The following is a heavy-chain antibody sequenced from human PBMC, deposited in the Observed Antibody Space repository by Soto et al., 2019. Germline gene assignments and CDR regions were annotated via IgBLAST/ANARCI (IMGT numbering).Heavy chain of an antibody. CDR3: ARDGSTDNWFDP. D-gene: IGHD2-2*03. J-gene: IGHJ5*02. CDR2: ISYSGST. Sequence: QVQLQESGPGLVKPSQTLSLTCTVSGGSISSGGYYWSWIRQHPGKGLEGIGYISYSGSTYYNPSLESRATISVDTSKNQYSLQLSSVTAADTAVYYCARDGSTDNWFDPWGQGSLVTVSS. V-gene: IGHV4-31*03. CDR1: GGSISSGGYY.